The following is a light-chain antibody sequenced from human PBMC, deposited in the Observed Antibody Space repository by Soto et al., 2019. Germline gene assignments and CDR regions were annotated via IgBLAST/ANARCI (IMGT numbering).Light chain of an antibody. CDR3: CSYVGTNIV. V-gene: IGLV2-8*01. CDR1: SSDVGGYNY. CDR2: EAS. Sequence: QSVLTQPPSASGSPGQSVTISCTGPSSDVGGYNYVSWYQQYPGKAPTLVIFEASKRPSGVPDRFIGSKSGNTASLTVSGLQTEDEADYYCCSYVGTNIVFGGGTKLTVL. J-gene: IGLJ3*02.